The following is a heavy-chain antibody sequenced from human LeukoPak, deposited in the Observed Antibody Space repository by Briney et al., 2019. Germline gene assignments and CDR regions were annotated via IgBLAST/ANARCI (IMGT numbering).Heavy chain of an antibody. J-gene: IGHJ5*02. CDR2: INHSGST. Sequence: SETLSLTCAVYGGSFSGYYWSWIRQPPEKGLEWIGEINHSGSTNYNPSLKSRVTISVDTSKNQFSLKLSSVTAADTAVYYCARGRQHDNWFDPWGQGTLVTVSS. CDR1: GGSFSGYY. V-gene: IGHV4-34*01. CDR3: ARGRQHDNWFDP. D-gene: IGHD6-13*01.